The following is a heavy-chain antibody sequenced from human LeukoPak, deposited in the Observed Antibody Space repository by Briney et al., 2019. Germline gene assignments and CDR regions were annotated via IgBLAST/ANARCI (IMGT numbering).Heavy chain of an antibody. CDR2: GCPSGSS. V-gene: IGHV4-38-2*02. Sequence: SETLSLTCTVSRDSINSIYCWGWIRQPPGKGLEWIGTGCPSGSSYYNPSLESRVTISIDRSKNQFSLKLSSVTAADTAVYYCARNGDLCIDFWGQGTLVTVSS. D-gene: IGHD4-17*01. J-gene: IGHJ4*02. CDR1: RDSINSIYC. CDR3: ARNGDLCIDF.